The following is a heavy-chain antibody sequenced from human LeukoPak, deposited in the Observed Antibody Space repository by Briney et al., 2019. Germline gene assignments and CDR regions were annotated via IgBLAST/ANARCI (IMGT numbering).Heavy chain of an antibody. CDR1: GGSFSGYY. V-gene: IGHV4-34*01. CDR3: ARLSLYYDSSGYYAPYYYYGMDV. J-gene: IGHJ6*02. Sequence: PSETLSLTCAVYGGSFSGYYWSWIRQPPGKGLEWIGEINHSGSTNYNPSLKSRVTISVDTSKNQFSLKLSSVTAADTAVYYCARLSLYYDSSGYYAPYYYYGMDVWGQGTTVTVSS. CDR2: INHSGST. D-gene: IGHD3-22*01.